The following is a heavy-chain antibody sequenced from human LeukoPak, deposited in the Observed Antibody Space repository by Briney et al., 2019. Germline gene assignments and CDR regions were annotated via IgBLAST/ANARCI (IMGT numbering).Heavy chain of an antibody. V-gene: IGHV3-30-3*01. J-gene: IGHJ3*02. D-gene: IGHD6-19*01. CDR2: ISYDGSNK. CDR3: ARDLNSSGWYSLIGAFDI. CDR1: GFTFSSYA. Sequence: GRSLRLSCAASGFTFSSYAMHWVRQAPGKGLEWVAVISYDGSNKYYADSVKGRFTISRDNSKNTLYLQMNGLRAEDTAVYYCARDLNSSGWYSLIGAFDIWGQGTMVTVSS.